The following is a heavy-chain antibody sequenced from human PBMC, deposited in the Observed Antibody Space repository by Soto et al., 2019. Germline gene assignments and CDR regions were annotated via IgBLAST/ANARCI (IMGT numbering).Heavy chain of an antibody. J-gene: IGHJ3*02. Sequence: SETLSLTCTVSGGSISSYYWSWIRQPPGKGLEWIGYIYYSGSTNYNPSLKSRVTISVDTSKNQFSLKLSSVTAADTAVYYCARGGDSVSAFDIWGQGTMVTVSS. CDR1: GGSISSYY. CDR3: ARGGDSVSAFDI. CDR2: IYYSGST. V-gene: IGHV4-59*08. D-gene: IGHD1-26*01.